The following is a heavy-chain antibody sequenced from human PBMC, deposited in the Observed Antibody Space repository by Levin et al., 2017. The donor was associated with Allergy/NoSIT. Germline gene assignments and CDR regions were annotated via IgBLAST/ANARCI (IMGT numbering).Heavy chain of an antibody. CDR1: GFTFSSYS. D-gene: IGHD3-9*01. V-gene: IGHV3-48*01. Sequence: GESLKISCAASGFTFSSYSMNWVRQAPGKGLEWVSYISSSSSTIYYADSVKGRFTISRDNAKNSLYLQMNSLRAEDTAVYYCARVYDILTGYLGTGNYFDYWGQGTLVTVSS. CDR2: ISSSSSTI. J-gene: IGHJ4*02. CDR3: ARVYDILTGYLGTGNYFDY.